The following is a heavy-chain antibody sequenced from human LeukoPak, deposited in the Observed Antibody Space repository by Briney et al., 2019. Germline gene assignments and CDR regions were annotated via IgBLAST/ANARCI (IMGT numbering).Heavy chain of an antibody. J-gene: IGHJ4*02. D-gene: IGHD1-26*01. CDR1: GFTFSNYW. CDR3: AGGGDSKSYFGYFDY. CDR2: IKQDGSEI. V-gene: IGHV3-7*01. Sequence: PGGSLRLSCAASGFTFSNYWMNWVRQAPGKGLEWVANIKQDGSEIFYVDSVKGRFTISRDNAKNPLYLQMNSLRVEDTAVYYCAGGGDSKSYFGYFDYWAQGTLVTVSS.